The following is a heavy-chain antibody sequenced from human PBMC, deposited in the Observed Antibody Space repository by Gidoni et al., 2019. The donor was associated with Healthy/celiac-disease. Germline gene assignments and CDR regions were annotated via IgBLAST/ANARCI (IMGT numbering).Heavy chain of an antibody. D-gene: IGHD1-26*01. V-gene: IGHV3-74*01. J-gene: IGHJ4*02. Sequence: EVQLVESGGGVVQPGGSLRLSWAASGFTFSSSWMHWVRQAPGKGLVWVSRINIDGSSTSYADSVKGRFTISRDNAKNTLYLQMNSLRAEDTAVYYCARVEWGGSYSDYWGQGTLVTVSS. CDR1: GFTFSSSW. CDR3: ARVEWGGSYSDY. CDR2: INIDGSST.